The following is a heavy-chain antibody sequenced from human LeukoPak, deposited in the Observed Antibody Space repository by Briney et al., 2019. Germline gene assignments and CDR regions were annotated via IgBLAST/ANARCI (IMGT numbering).Heavy chain of an antibody. CDR2: ISGSGGST. J-gene: IGHJ3*02. D-gene: IGHD6-19*01. CDR1: GFTFSSYA. CDR3: AKAHGIAVAGQAFDI. V-gene: IGHV3-23*01. Sequence: GGSLRLSCAASGFTFSSYAMSWVRQAPGKGLEWVSAISGSGGSTYYADSVKGRFTISRDNSKNTLYLQMNNLRAEDTAVYYCAKAHGIAVAGQAFDIWGQGTMVTVSS.